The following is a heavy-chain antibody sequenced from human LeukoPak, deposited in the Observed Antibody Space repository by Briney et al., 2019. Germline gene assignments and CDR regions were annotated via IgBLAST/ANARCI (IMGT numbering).Heavy chain of an antibody. CDR2: INHSGST. D-gene: IGHD6-19*01. Sequence: SETLSLTCAVYGGSFSGYYWSWLRQPPGKGLEWIGEINHSGSTNYNPSLKSRVTISVDTSKNQFSLKLSSVTAADTAVYYCARTGWRAPVGYWGQGTLVTVSS. V-gene: IGHV4-34*01. CDR1: GGSFSGYY. CDR3: ARTGWRAPVGY. J-gene: IGHJ4*02.